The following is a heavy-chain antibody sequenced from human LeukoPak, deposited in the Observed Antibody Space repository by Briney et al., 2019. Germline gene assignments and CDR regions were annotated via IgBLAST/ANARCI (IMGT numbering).Heavy chain of an antibody. CDR2: ISSSGSTI. CDR3: ARDPLFTYYDFWSGPRSFDY. Sequence: GGSLRLSCAASGFTFSDYYMSWIRQAPGKGLEGVSYISSSGSTIYYADSVKGRFTISRDNAKHSLYLQMNSLRAEDTAVYYCARDPLFTYYDFWSGPRSFDYWGQGTLVTVSS. V-gene: IGHV3-11*01. D-gene: IGHD3-3*01. J-gene: IGHJ4*02. CDR1: GFTFSDYY.